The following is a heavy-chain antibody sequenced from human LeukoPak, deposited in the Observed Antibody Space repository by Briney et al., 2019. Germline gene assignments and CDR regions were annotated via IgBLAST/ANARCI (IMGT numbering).Heavy chain of an antibody. CDR3: ARLMAGYYGGGRQADY. Sequence: SETLSLTCTVSGGSISSSSYYWGWIRQPPGKGLEWIGSIYYSGNTYYNPSLKSRVTISVDTSKNQFSLKLSSVTAADTAVYYCARLMAGYYGGGRQADYWGQGTLVTVSP. CDR2: IYYSGNT. V-gene: IGHV4-39*01. CDR1: GGSISSSSYY. J-gene: IGHJ4*02. D-gene: IGHD4-23*01.